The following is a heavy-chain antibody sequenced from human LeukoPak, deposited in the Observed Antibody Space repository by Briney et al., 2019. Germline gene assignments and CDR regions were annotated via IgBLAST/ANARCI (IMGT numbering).Heavy chain of an antibody. CDR2: IKQDETEK. CDR1: GFTFSNFW. D-gene: IGHD3-10*01. CDR3: ARYYFRAFDI. J-gene: IGHJ3*02. V-gene: IGHV3-7*01. Sequence: PGGSLRLSCTASGFTFSNFWMGWVRQAPGKGLEWVANIKQDETEKFYLGSVKGRFTISRDNAKNSLYLQMNSLRAEDTAVYYCARYYFRAFDIWGQGTMVTVSS.